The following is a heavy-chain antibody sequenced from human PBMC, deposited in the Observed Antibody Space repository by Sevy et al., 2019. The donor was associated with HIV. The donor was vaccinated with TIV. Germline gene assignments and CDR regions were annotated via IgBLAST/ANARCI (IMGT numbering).Heavy chain of an antibody. Sequence: ASVKVSCKASGYTFTSYAMHWVRQAPGQRLEWMGWINAGNGNTKYSQKFQGRVTITRDTSASTAYMELSSPRSEDTAVYYCVGQQLEYYYYGMDVWGQGTTVTVSS. V-gene: IGHV1-3*01. D-gene: IGHD6-13*01. CDR2: INAGNGNT. CDR1: GYTFTSYA. J-gene: IGHJ6*02. CDR3: VGQQLEYYYYGMDV.